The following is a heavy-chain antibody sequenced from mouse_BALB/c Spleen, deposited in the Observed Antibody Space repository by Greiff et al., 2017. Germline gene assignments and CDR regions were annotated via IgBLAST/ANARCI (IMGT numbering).Heavy chain of an antibody. V-gene: IGHV5-4*02. D-gene: IGHD1-2*01. Sequence: EVKLMESGGGLVKPGGSLKLSCAASGFTFSDYYMYWVRQTPEKRLEWVATISDGGSYTYYPDSVKGRFTISRDNAKNNLYLQMSSLKSEDTAMYYCARESTTATFDYWGQGTTLTVSS. CDR1: GFTFSDYY. CDR3: ARESTTATFDY. CDR2: ISDGGSYT. J-gene: IGHJ2*01.